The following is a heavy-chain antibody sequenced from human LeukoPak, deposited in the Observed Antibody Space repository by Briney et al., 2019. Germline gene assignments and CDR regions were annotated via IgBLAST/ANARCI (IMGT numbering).Heavy chain of an antibody. V-gene: IGHV3-11*01. D-gene: IGHD3-10*01. J-gene: IGHJ4*02. Sequence: PGGSLRLSCSASGFTFSDYYMSWIRQAPGKGLEWISYISSSGRTIYYADSVKGRFTISRDNAKNSLYLQMNSLRAEDTAVYYCARDLWLRGVIDYWGQGTLVTVSS. CDR3: ARDLWLRGVIDY. CDR2: ISSSGRTI. CDR1: GFTFSDYY.